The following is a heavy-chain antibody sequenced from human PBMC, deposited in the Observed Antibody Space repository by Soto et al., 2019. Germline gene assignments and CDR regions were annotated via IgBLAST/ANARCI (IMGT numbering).Heavy chain of an antibody. V-gene: IGHV4-39*01. CDR2: IYYSGST. CDR3: APFSGDYVSY. D-gene: IGHD4-17*01. CDR1: GGSISSSSYY. J-gene: IGHJ4*02. Sequence: QLQLQESGPGLVKPSETLSLTCTVSGGSISSSSYYWGWIRQPPGKGLEWIGSIYYSGSTFYNPSLKSRVTISEDTSKNQFSLKLSSVTAADTAVYSFAPFSGDYVSYWGQGTLVTVSS.